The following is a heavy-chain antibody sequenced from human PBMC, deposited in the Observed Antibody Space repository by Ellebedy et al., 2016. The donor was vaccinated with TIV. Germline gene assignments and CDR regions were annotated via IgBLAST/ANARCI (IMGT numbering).Heavy chain of an antibody. J-gene: IGHJ4*02. CDR1: GFSLTNSF. V-gene: IGHV3-23*01. Sequence: GGSLRLXXAVSGFSLTNSFMSWIRQAPGKGLEWVSTLTADGRSTYFTHSVKGRFTISRDNSKNTVYLQMNNLRSEDTAVYYCRPGRYSDAWGQGTLVTVSS. CDR2: LTADGRST. CDR3: RPGRYSDA. D-gene: IGHD6-6*01.